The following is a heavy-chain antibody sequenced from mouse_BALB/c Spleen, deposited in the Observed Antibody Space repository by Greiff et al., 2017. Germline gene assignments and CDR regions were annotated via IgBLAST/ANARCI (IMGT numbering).Heavy chain of an antibody. Sequence: VQLQQSGAELAKPGASVKMSCKASGYTFTSYWMHWVKQRPGQGLEWIGYINPSTGYTEYNQKFKDKATLTADKSSSTAYMQLSSLTSEDSAVYYCARDSSGYALAYWGQGTLVTVSA. D-gene: IGHD3-2*01. J-gene: IGHJ3*01. CDR3: ARDSSGYALAY. V-gene: IGHV1-7*01. CDR1: GYTFTSYW. CDR2: INPSTGYT.